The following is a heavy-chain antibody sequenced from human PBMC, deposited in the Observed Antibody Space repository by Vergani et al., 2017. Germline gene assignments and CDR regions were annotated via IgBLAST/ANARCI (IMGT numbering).Heavy chain of an antibody. D-gene: IGHD4-11*01. CDR2: IDHTGRP. Sequence: QVQLQQWGGGLLKPSETLSLTCVVNGGSFTSYHWTWIRQSPGEGLGWVGDIDHTGRPDYNPSLKSQLTMSVDKSRNQFSLTLNSVTATDTAIYFCARVNTETNGHLYYYYYMDVWGQGTAVTVS. CDR1: GGSFTSYH. J-gene: IGHJ6*03. CDR3: ARVNTETNGHLYYYYYMDV. V-gene: IGHV4-34*01.